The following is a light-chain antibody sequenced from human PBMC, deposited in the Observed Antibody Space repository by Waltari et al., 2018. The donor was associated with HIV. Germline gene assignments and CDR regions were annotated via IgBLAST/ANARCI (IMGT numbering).Light chain of an antibody. J-gene: IGKJ4*01. CDR2: KVS. CDR1: QCLVYSNGDTY. V-gene: IGKV2-30*01. CDR3: MQGTHWPVT. Sequence: DVVLTQSPLSLSGTLDRPPSLSCRSRQCLVYSNGDTYLNWFQKRPGQSPRRLIYKVSNRDSGVPDRFSGSGSGTDFTLKISRVEAEDVGVYYCMQGTHWPVTFGGGTKVEMK.